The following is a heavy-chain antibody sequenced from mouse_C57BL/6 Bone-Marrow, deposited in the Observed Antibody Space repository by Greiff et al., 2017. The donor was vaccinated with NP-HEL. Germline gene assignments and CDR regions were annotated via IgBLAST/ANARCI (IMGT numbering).Heavy chain of an antibody. Sequence: EVQLQQSGPELVKPGASVKISCKASGYSFTGYYMHWVKQSSEKSLEWIGEINPSTGGTSYNQKFKGKATLTVDKSSSTAYMQLKSLTSEDSAVYYCARRYGSSYEEGFFYAMDDWGQGTSVTVSS. CDR3: ARRYGSSYEEGFFYAMDD. CDR1: GYSFTGYY. V-gene: IGHV1-43*01. J-gene: IGHJ4*01. D-gene: IGHD1-1*01. CDR2: INPSTGGT.